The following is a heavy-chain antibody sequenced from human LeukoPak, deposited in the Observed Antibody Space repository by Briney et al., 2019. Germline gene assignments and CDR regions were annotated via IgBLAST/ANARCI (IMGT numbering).Heavy chain of an antibody. CDR2: IKQDGSEK. CDR1: GFTFSSYW. V-gene: IGHV3-7*03. D-gene: IGHD3-10*01. CDR3: ARAVSLLWFGDAFDI. J-gene: IGHJ3*02. Sequence: GGSLRLSCAASGFTFSSYWMSWVRQAPGKGLEWVANIKQDGSEKYYVDSVKGRFTISRDNAKNSLYLQMNSLRAEDTAVYYCARAVSLLWFGDAFDIWGQGTMVTASS.